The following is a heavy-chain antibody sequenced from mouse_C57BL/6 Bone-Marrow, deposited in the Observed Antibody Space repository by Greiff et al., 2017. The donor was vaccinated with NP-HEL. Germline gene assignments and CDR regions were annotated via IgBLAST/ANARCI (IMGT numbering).Heavy chain of an antibody. CDR2: IDPSDSDT. CDR3: ARLYYGSSYWYFDV. CDR1: GYTFTSYW. J-gene: IGHJ1*03. D-gene: IGHD1-1*01. Sequence: VQLQQPGAELVMPGTSVKLSCKASGYTFTSYWMHWVKQRPGQGLEWIGEIDPSDSDTNYNQKFKGKATLTVDKSSSTAYIQLSSLTSEDSAVYYCARLYYGSSYWYFDVWGTGTTVTVSS. V-gene: IGHV1-69*01.